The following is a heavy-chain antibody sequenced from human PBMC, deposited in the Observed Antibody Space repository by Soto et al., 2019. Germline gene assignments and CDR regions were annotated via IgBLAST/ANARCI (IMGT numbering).Heavy chain of an antibody. J-gene: IGHJ4*02. V-gene: IGHV1-3*01. Sequence: ASVKVSCKASGYTFTSYAMDWVRQAPGQRLEWMGWINAGNGNTKYSQKFQGRVTITRDTSASTAYMELSSLRSEDTAVYYCARGQRSVGYYDFWSGHSFDYWGQGTLVTVSS. CDR2: INAGNGNT. D-gene: IGHD3-3*01. CDR1: GYTFTSYA. CDR3: ARGQRSVGYYDFWSGHSFDY.